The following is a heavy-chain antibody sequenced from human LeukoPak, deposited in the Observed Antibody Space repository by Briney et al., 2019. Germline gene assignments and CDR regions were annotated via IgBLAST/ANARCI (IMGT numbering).Heavy chain of an antibody. CDR2: IYYSGNT. Sequence: PSETLSLTCTVSGGSISSYYWSWIRQPPGKGLEWIGYIYYSGNTNYNPSLKSRVSISIDTSKNQFSLKLSSVTAADTAVYYCARGTPYNWNAYYYYMDVWAKGTTVTVSS. D-gene: IGHD1-20*01. CDR1: GGSISSYY. V-gene: IGHV4-59*01. J-gene: IGHJ6*03. CDR3: ARGTPYNWNAYYYYMDV.